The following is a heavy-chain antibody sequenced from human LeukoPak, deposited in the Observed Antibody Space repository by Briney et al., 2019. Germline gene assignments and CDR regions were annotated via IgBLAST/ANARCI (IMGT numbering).Heavy chain of an antibody. V-gene: IGHV4-39*07. J-gene: IGHJ4*02. CDR1: GGSTGSSSYY. CDR2: ISYSGNT. D-gene: IGHD3-3*01. CDR3: ARVPQSITIFGVAARKAYFDY. Sequence: SETLSLTCTLSGGSTGSSSYYWGWIRQPPGQGLEWIGTISYSGNTYYNPSLKSRVAISVDTSKTQLSLKLSSVTAADTAVYYCARVPQSITIFGVAARKAYFDYWGQGTLVTVSS.